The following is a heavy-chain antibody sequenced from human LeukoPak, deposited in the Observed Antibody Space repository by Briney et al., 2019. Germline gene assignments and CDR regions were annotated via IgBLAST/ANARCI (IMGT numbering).Heavy chain of an antibody. CDR2: IYYSGST. CDR3: AGHRGEYYDSSGQFDD. J-gene: IGHJ4*02. Sequence: SETLSLTCTVSGGSISSYYWSWIRQPPGKGLEWIGYIYYSGSTNYNPSLTSRVTISVDTSKNQFSLDLSSVTAADTAVYYCAGHRGEYYDSSGQFDDWGQGTLVAVSS. D-gene: IGHD3-22*01. V-gene: IGHV4-59*08. CDR1: GGSISSYY.